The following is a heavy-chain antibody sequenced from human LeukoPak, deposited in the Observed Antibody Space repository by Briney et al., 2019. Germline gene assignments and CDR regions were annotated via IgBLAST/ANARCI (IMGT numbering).Heavy chain of an antibody. V-gene: IGHV3-49*04. D-gene: IGHD5-18*01. CDR2: IRSKAYGGAT. CDR1: GFTFSDYA. Sequence: GGSLRLSCTASGFTFSDYAMSWVRQAPGKGLEWVGFIRSKAYGGATEYAASVKGRFTISRDDSKSIAYLQMNSLKTEDTAVYYCTRVIQPFHAFDIWGQGTMVTVSS. CDR3: TRVIQPFHAFDI. J-gene: IGHJ3*02.